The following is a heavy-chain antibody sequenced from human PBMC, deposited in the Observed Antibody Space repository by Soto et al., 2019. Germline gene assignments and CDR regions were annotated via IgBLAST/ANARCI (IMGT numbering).Heavy chain of an antibody. CDR2: INAGNGNT. J-gene: IGHJ4*02. V-gene: IGHV1-3*01. CDR3: ASPKAGQAVVSLDY. D-gene: IGHD3-16*01. CDR1: GYTFTSYA. Sequence: QVQLVQSGAEVKKPGASVKVSCKASGYTFTSYAMHWVRQAPGQRLEWMGWINAGNGNTKCSQKFQGRVTITRDTSASTAYMELSSLRSEDTAVYYCASPKAGQAVVSLDYWGQGTLVTVSS.